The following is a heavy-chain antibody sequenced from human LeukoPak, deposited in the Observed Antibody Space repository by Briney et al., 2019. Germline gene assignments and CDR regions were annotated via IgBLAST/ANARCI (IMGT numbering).Heavy chain of an antibody. CDR1: GFTFSSYE. J-gene: IGHJ3*02. CDR3: ARGLPYDYVWGSYRSLGAFDI. D-gene: IGHD3-16*02. V-gene: IGHV3-48*03. CDR2: ISSSGSTI. Sequence: GGSLRLSCAASGFTFSSYEMNWVRQAPGKGLEWVSYISSSGSTIYYADSVKGRFTISRDSAKNSLYLQMNSLRAEDTAVYYCARGLPYDYVWGSYRSLGAFDIWGQGTMVTVSS.